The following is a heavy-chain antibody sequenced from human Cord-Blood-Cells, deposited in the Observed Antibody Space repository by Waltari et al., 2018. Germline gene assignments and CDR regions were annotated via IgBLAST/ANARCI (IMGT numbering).Heavy chain of an antibody. J-gene: IGHJ2*01. D-gene: IGHD5-12*01. CDR2: IYHSGST. CDR3: ARVYSGYESYWYFDL. CDR1: GYSISSGYY. Sequence: QVQLQESGPGLVKPSETLSLTCAVSGYSISSGYYWGWIRQPPGKGLEWIGSIYHSGSTYYNPSLKSRVTISVDTSKNQFYLKLSSVTAADTAVYYCARVYSGYESYWYFDLWGRGTLVTVSS. V-gene: IGHV4-38-2*01.